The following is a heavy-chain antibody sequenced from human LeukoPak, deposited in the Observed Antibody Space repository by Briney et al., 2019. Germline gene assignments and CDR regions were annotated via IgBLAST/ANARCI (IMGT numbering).Heavy chain of an antibody. CDR1: GFTFSTYW. J-gene: IGHJ4*02. CDR3: ARDWGDYVFDY. V-gene: IGHV3-7*01. Sequence: GGSLRLSCAASGFTFSTYWMSWVRQAPGKGLECVANINQDGSEKYYVDSVKGRFTISRDNAKNSVYLQMNSLRAEDTAVYYCARDWGDYVFDYWGQGTLVTVSS. CDR2: INQDGSEK. D-gene: IGHD4-17*01.